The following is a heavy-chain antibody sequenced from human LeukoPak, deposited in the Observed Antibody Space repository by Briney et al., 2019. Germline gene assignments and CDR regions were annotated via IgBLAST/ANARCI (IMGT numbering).Heavy chain of an antibody. V-gene: IGHV4-39*06. J-gene: IGHJ4*01. CDR2: IYYSGST. Sequence: SETLSLTCTVSGDSISSSSYYWGWIRQPPGKGLEWIGSIYYSGSTYYNPSLKSRVTISVDTSKNQFPLKLSSVTAADTAVYYCARDVTAAFDYRGQGTLVTVSS. CDR3: ARDVTAAFDY. CDR1: GDSISSSSYY. D-gene: IGHD6-13*01.